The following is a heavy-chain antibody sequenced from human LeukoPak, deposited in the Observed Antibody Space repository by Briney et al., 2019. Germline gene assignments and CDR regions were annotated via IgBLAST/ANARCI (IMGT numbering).Heavy chain of an antibody. CDR3: ARQGTYSSAIGVGY. CDR1: GYTFNNHY. CDR2: INPSGGST. J-gene: IGHJ4*02. V-gene: IGHV1-46*02. Sequence: ASVKVSCKASGYTFNNHYMYWVRQAPGQGLEWMGVINPSGGSTSYAQKFQGRVTMTRDTSTRTVYMEVNSLRSEDTAVCYCARQGTYSSAIGVGYWGQGTLVTVSS. D-gene: IGHD6-19*01.